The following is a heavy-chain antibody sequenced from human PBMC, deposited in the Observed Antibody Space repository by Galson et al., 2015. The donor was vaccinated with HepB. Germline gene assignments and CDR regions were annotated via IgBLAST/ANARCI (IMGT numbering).Heavy chain of an antibody. V-gene: IGHV5-51*01. CDR2: IYPGDSDT. J-gene: IGHJ4*02. Sequence: QSGAEVKKPGESLKISCKGSGYSFTSYWIGWVRQMPGKGLEWMGIIYPGDSDTRYSPSFQGQVTISADKSISTAYLQWSSLKASDTAMYYCARTDYYDSSGLGSPPRIVLLDYWGQGTLVTVSS. CDR3: ARTDYYDSSGLGSPPRIVLLDY. CDR1: GYSFTSYW. D-gene: IGHD3-22*01.